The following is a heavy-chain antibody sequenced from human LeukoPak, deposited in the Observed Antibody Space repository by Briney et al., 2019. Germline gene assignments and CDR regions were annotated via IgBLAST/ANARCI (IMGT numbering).Heavy chain of an antibody. D-gene: IGHD3-22*01. CDR2: IYYRGST. Sequence: SETLSLTCTVSGGSISSSSFYWGWIRQPPGKGLEWIGSIYYRGSTYYNPSLKSRVTISVDMSENQVSLKLRSVTAADTAVYYCTEFYFDRSGYADYWGQGTLSPSPQ. V-gene: IGHV4-39*01. J-gene: IGHJ4*02. CDR3: TEFYFDRSGYADY. CDR1: GGSISSSSFY.